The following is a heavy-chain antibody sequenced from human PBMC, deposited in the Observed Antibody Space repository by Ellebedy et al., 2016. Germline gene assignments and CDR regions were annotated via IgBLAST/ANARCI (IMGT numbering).Heavy chain of an antibody. CDR1: CGSISSYY. Sequence: SETLSLTCAVSCGSISSYYWTWIRQPPGKGLEWIAYFYYSGNTNYSPSLKSRVTISEDTSKNQFSLKLTSVTAADTAVYYCARGRAIFGVVTPFDPWGQGTLVTVSS. V-gene: IGHV4-59*12. J-gene: IGHJ5*02. CDR2: FYYSGNT. CDR3: ARGRAIFGVVTPFDP. D-gene: IGHD3-3*01.